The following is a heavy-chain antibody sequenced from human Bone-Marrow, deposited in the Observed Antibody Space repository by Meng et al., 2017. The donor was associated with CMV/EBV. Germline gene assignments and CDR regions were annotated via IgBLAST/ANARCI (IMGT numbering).Heavy chain of an antibody. J-gene: IGHJ4*02. Sequence: ASVKVSCKASGYTVANYYIHWVRQAPGQGLEWIGIINPPSQTTTYAQKFQGRVTVTRDTSASTVYMELSSLRSEDTALYYCARTGMVVLPAAIYWYFDYWGQGTLVTVSS. CDR1: GYTVANYY. D-gene: IGHD2-2*02. CDR2: INPPSQTT. CDR3: ARTGMVVLPAAIYWYFDY. V-gene: IGHV1-46*01.